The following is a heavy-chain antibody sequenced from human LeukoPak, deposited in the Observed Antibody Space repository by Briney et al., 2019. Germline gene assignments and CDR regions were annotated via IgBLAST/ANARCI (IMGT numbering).Heavy chain of an antibody. CDR1: GFTFSNYG. D-gene: IGHD3-10*01. CDR3: ARGRSITLLRGVAMSDGFDI. CDR2: TDTTGNYI. J-gene: IGHJ3*02. V-gene: IGHV3-21*06. Sequence: GGSLRLSCEASGFTFSNYGMNWVRQAPGKGLEWVSFTDTTGNYIYYGDSVKGRFTISRDNARNLLFLQMNGLRAEDTAVYYCARGRSITLLRGVAMSDGFDIWGQGAMVAVSS.